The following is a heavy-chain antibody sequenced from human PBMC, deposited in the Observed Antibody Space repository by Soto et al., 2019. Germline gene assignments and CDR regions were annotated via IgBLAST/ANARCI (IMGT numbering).Heavy chain of an antibody. CDR1: GYTFTGYY. D-gene: IGHD3-16*01. J-gene: IGHJ6*02. Sequence: ASVKVSCKASGYTFTGYYMHWVRQAPGQGLEWMGWISPYTGNTHSATKVQGRLTMTTATSTSTAYMDLGSLTSDDTAVYYCVMVDNYVTPTPQDVWGQGTTVTVSS. V-gene: IGHV1-18*04. CDR2: ISPYTGNT. CDR3: VMVDNYVTPTPQDV.